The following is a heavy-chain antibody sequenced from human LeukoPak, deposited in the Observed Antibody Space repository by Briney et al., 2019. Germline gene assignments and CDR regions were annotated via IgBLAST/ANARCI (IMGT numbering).Heavy chain of an antibody. V-gene: IGHV3-21*01. CDR1: GFTFSSYS. CDR2: ISSSSSYI. CDR3: ARDLQLERAFDI. J-gene: IGHJ3*02. D-gene: IGHD1-1*01. Sequence: GGSLRLSCAASGFTFSSYSMNWVRQAPGKGLEWVSSISSSSSYIYYADSVKGRFTISRDNAKNSLYLQMNSLRAEDTAVYYCARDLQLERAFDIRGQGTMVTVSS.